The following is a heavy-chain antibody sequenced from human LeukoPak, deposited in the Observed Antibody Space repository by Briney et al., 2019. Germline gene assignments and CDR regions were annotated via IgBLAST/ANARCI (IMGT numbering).Heavy chain of an antibody. CDR3: ASANGLLWGSYRYPFDY. CDR1: GFTFDDYG. Sequence: GGSLRLSCAASGFTFDDYGMSWVRQAPGKGLEWVSGINWNGGSTGYADSVKGRFTISRGNAKNSLYLQMNSLRSDDAALYYCASANGLLWGSYRYPFDYWGQGTLVTVSS. V-gene: IGHV3-20*04. CDR2: INWNGGST. D-gene: IGHD3-16*02. J-gene: IGHJ4*02.